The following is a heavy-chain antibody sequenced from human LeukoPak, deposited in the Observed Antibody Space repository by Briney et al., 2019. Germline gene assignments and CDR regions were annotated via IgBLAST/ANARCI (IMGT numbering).Heavy chain of an antibody. Sequence: ASVKVSCKASGYTFTSYYMHWVRQAPGQGLEWMGIINPSGGSTSYAQKFQGRVTMTRDMSTSTVYMELSSLRSEDTAVYYCARDCSGGSCYSTHAFDIWGQGTMVIVSS. CDR1: GYTFTSYY. CDR3: ARDCSGGSCYSTHAFDI. CDR2: INPSGGST. D-gene: IGHD2-15*01. V-gene: IGHV1-46*01. J-gene: IGHJ3*02.